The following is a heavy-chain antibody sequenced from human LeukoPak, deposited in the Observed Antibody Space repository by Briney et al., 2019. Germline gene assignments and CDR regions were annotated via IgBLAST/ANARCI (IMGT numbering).Heavy chain of an antibody. CDR1: GYTFTSYY. CDR2: INPSGGST. D-gene: IGHD2-2*02. CDR3: AREYCSSTSCYTGTRMDV. Sequence: ASVKVSCKASGYTFTSYYMHWVRQAPGQGLEWMGIINPSGGSTSYAQKFQGRVTMTRDMSTSTVYMELSSLRSEDTAVYYCAREYCSSTSCYTGTRMDVWGKGTTVTVSS. V-gene: IGHV1-46*01. J-gene: IGHJ6*03.